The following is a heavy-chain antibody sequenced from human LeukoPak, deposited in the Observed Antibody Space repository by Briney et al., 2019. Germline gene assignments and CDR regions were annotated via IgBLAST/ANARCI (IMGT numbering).Heavy chain of an antibody. CDR2: INHSGST. CDR3: AREATYYDYVWGSYHYFDY. CDR1: GGSFSGYY. J-gene: IGHJ4*02. V-gene: IGHV4-34*01. Sequence: PSETLSLTCAVYGGSFSGYYWSWIRQPPGKGLEWIGEINHSGSTNYNPSLKSRVTISVDTSKNQFSLKLSSVTAADTAVYYCAREATYYDYVWGSYHYFDYWGQGTLVTVSS. D-gene: IGHD3-16*02.